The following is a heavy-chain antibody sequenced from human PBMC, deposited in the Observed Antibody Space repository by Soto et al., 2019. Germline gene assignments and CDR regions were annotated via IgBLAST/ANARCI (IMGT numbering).Heavy chain of an antibody. J-gene: IGHJ3*02. CDR2: FDPGDGET. D-gene: IGHD6-19*01. CDR1: GYTLTELS. Sequence: ASVKVSCKVSGYTLTELSMHWVRQAPGKGLEWMGGFDPGDGETIYAQKFQGRVTMTEDTSTDTAYMELSSLRSEDTAVYYCATAIGSGWSAQVYAFDIWGQGTMVTVSS. V-gene: IGHV1-24*01. CDR3: ATAIGSGWSAQVYAFDI.